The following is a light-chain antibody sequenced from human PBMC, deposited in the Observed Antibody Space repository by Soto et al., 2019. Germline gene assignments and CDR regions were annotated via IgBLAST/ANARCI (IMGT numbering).Light chain of an antibody. J-gene: IGKJ1*01. CDR2: AAS. Sequence: DIQITQSPSSLSASVGDRVTITCRASQSISSYLNWYQQKPGKAPKLLIYAASSLQSGVPSRFSGSGSGTDFTLTISSLQPEDFATYYCLQLYNFSWTFGQGTKVDIK. CDR3: LQLYNFSWT. CDR1: QSISSY. V-gene: IGKV1-39*01.